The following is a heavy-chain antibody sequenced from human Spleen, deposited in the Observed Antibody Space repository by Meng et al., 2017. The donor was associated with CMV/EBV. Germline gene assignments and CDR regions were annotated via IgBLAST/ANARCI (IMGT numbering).Heavy chain of an antibody. J-gene: IGHJ3*02. CDR1: EFSFSNHW. CDR3: ARVSWGAFDI. Sequence: GGSLRLSCAASEFSFSNHWMSWIRQAPGKGLEWVANIKEDGSETYYVDSVKGRFTISRDNAKKSLYLQMNSLRADDTAVYYCARVSWGAFDIWGQGTMVTVSS. D-gene: IGHD7-27*01. V-gene: IGHV3-7*01. CDR2: IKEDGSET.